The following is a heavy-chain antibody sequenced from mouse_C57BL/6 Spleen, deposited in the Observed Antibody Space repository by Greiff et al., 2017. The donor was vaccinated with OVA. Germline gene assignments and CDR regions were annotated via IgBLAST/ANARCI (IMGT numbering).Heavy chain of an antibody. V-gene: IGHV1-55*01. D-gene: IGHD1-2*01. J-gene: IGHJ2*01. CDR2: IYPGSGST. Sequence: QVQLQQPGAELVKPGASVKMSCKASGYTFTSYWITWVKQRPGQGLEWIGDIYPGSGSTNYNEKFKSKATLTVDTSSSTAYMQLSSLTSEDSADYCCGRWCYWGCYGGDWGKGTTVTVSS. CDR3: GRWCYWGCYGGD. CDR1: GYTFTSYW.